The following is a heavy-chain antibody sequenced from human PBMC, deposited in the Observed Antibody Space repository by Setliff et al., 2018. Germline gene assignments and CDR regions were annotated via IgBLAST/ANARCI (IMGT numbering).Heavy chain of an antibody. V-gene: IGHV4-38-2*02. D-gene: IGHD2-21*01. CDR2: IYRTGNT. CDR1: GYSISSGYY. Sequence: SETLSLTCAVSGYSISSGYYWGWIRQPPGKGLEWIGSIYRTGNTHYNPSLKSRVTISVDTSKNQFSLKLSSVTAADTAVYYCAREGVGIVRRGYFDLWGRGTLVTVSS. J-gene: IGHJ2*01. CDR3: AREGVGIVRRGYFDL.